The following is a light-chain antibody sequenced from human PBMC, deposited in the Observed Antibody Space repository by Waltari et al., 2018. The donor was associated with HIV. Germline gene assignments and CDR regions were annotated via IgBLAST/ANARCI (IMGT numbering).Light chain of an antibody. CDR1: SSHVVRTS. V-gene: IGLV1-44*01. Sequence: QSVLTQPPSASGTPGPRVTMSLSGCSSHVVRTSVNWYPQLPGTAPKLLIYSENQRPFGVPDRFSGSKSGTSGSLAISGLQSEDEAVYYCASWEDSLNGVVFGGGTKLTVL. CDR3: ASWEDSLNGVV. CDR2: SEN. J-gene: IGLJ2*01.